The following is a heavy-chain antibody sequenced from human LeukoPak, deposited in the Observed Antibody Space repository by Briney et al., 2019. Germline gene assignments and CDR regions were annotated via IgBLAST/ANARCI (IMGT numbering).Heavy chain of an antibody. V-gene: IGHV1-18*01. D-gene: IGHD2-15*01. CDR2: NSPYNGNT. CDR1: GYTFTNFG. Sequence: GASVKVSCKASGYTFTNFGISWVGQAPGQGLEWMGWNSPYNGNTDYPQKVQGRVTMTTDTSTSTAYMELRSLRSDDTAVYYCARGGVGHCSGGSCPTSWFDPWGQGTLVTVPS. J-gene: IGHJ5*02. CDR3: ARGGVGHCSGGSCPTSWFDP.